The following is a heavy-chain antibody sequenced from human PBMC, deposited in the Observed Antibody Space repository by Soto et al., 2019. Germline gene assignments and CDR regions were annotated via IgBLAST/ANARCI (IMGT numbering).Heavy chain of an antibody. CDR2: ISYDGSNQ. Sequence: PGGSLRLSCASSGFIFNRYGMHWVRQAPGQGLEWVAVISYDGSNQFYADSVKGRFTISRDDSKNTLYLQMNSLRADDTAVYYCARDDYASTGRNSGFDYWGQGTLVTVSS. CDR3: ARDDYASTGRNSGFDY. V-gene: IGHV3-30*19. J-gene: IGHJ4*02. CDR1: GFIFNRYG. D-gene: IGHD3-22*01.